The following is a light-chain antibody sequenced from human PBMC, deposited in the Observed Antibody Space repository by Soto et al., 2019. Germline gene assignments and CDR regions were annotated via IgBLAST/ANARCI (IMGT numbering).Light chain of an antibody. CDR3: QQRYSMTLT. CDR2: AXS. J-gene: IGKJ4*01. V-gene: IGKV1-39*01. CDR1: QSIRGY. Sequence: IHMTQSPSSLPASLGDRVTIPXRASQSIRGYVSWYQQERGXAPRXXXYAXSSLQRGVPSRFSGSGSGTDFTLTISSLQPEDFATYYRQQRYSMTLTFGGGTKVDI.